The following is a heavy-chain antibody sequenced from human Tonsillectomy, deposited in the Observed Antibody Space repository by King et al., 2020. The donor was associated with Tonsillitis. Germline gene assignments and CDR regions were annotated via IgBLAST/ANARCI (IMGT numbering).Heavy chain of an antibody. CDR3: ARTSIAYSSSWYAYFQH. D-gene: IGHD6-13*01. CDR2: IYYSGST. CDR1: GGSISSYY. Sequence: QLQESGPGLVKPSETLSLTCTVSGGSISSYYWSWIRQPLGKGLEWIGYIYYSGSTNYNPSLKSRVTISVDTSKNQFSLKLSSVTAADTAVYYCARTSIAYSSSWYAYFQHWGQGTLVTVSS. J-gene: IGHJ1*01. V-gene: IGHV4-59*01.